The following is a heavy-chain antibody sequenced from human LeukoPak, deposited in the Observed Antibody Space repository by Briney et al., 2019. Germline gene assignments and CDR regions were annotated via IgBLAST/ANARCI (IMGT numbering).Heavy chain of an antibody. V-gene: IGHV3-73*01. D-gene: IGHD2-2*01. Sequence: GGSLKLSCAASGFTFSGSAMHWVRQAPGKGLEWVGRIRSKANSYATAYAASVKGRFTISRVDSKNTAYLQMNSLKTEDTAVYYCTSGSCSSTSCVYYYYYMDVWGKGTTVTVSS. CDR3: TSGSCSSTSCVYYYYYMDV. J-gene: IGHJ6*03. CDR1: GFTFSGSA. CDR2: IRSKANSYAT.